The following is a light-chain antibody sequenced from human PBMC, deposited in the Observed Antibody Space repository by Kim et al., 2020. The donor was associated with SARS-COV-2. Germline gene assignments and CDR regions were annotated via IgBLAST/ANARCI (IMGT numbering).Light chain of an antibody. CDR1: NFGSKN. CDR2: RDS. V-gene: IGLV3-9*01. J-gene: IGLJ3*02. CDR3: QVWDSSTCL. Sequence: TQPLSVSVALGQTARITCGGNNFGSKNVHWYQQKPGQAPVLVIYRDSPERFSGSNSGNTATLTISRAQAGDEADYYCQVWDSSTCLFGGGTQLTVL.